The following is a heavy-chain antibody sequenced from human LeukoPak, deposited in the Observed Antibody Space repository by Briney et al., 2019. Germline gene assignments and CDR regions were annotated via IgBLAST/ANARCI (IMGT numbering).Heavy chain of an antibody. J-gene: IGHJ4*02. V-gene: IGHV3-33*08. CDR3: AREVDCSGGRCYRGEFDY. Sequence: GGSLRLSCAASGFTFSSYSMNWVRQAPGKGLEWVAVIWYDGSNEHYVDSVKGRFTISRDNSINTLSLQMNSLRVEDTAVYYCAREVDCSGGRCYRGEFDYWGQGTLVTVSS. D-gene: IGHD2-15*01. CDR2: IWYDGSNE. CDR1: GFTFSSYS.